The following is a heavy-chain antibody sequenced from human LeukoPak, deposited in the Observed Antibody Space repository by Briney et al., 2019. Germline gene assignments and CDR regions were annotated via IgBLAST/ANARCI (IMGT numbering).Heavy chain of an antibody. J-gene: IGHJ4*02. CDR1: GFTVSSTY. V-gene: IGHV3-53*01. D-gene: IGHD5-18*01. CDR2: IYSGGTT. CDR3: ARGGYSYGYVDY. Sequence: GGSLRLSCAASGFTVSSTYMSWVRQAPGKGLEWVSVIYSGGTTYYADSVKGRFTISRDNSKNTLYLQMNSLRAEDTAVYYCARGGYSYGYVDYWGQGTLVTVSS.